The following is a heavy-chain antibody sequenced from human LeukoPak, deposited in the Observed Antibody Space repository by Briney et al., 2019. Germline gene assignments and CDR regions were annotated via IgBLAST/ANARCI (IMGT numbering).Heavy chain of an antibody. CDR1: GFTFSSYA. CDR3: IMGYYFDY. CDR2: VNDRGSGT. J-gene: IGHJ4*02. Sequence: QPGGSLRLSCAPSGFTFSSYAMNWVRPAPGRGLEWVSGVNDRGSGTYYADSVKGRFTISRDNSKNILNLQMNSLRAEDTAIYYCIMGYYFDYWGQGTLVTVSS. V-gene: IGHV3-23*01.